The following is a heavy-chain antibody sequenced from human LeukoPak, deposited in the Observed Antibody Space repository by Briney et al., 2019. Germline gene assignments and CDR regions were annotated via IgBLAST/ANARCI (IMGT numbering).Heavy chain of an antibody. CDR3: AKDLQLTDTATDY. V-gene: IGHV3-23*01. Sequence: PGGSLRLSCAASGFTFSSYAMSWVRQAPGKGLEWVSAISGSGGSTYYADSVKGRFTISRDNSKNTLYLQMDSLRAEDTAVYYCAKDLQLTDTATDYWGQGTLVTVSS. J-gene: IGHJ4*02. CDR2: ISGSGGST. CDR1: GFTFSSYA. D-gene: IGHD5-18*01.